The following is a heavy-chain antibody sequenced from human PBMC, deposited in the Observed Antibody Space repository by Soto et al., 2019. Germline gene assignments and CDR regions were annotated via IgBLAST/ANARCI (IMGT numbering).Heavy chain of an antibody. Sequence: VQLVESGGGLVQPGGSLKLSCAASGFTFSGSAMHWVRQASGKGLEWVGRIRSKANSYATAYAASVKGRFTISRDDSKNTAYLQMNSLNTEDTAVYYCTREKGTYYYYYGMDVWGQGTTVTVSS. D-gene: IGHD1-1*01. V-gene: IGHV3-73*01. J-gene: IGHJ6*02. CDR2: IRSKANSYAT. CDR1: GFTFSGSA. CDR3: TREKGTYYYYYGMDV.